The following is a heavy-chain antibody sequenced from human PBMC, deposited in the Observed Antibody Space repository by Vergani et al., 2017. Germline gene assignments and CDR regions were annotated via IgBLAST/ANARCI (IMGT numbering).Heavy chain of an antibody. D-gene: IGHD4-11*01. J-gene: IGHJ6*02. V-gene: IGHV3-66*01. CDR1: GFTFSSYA. CDR3: ARGFNAGRLQTYDMDV. CDR2: IYSGGST. Sequence: EVQLVESGGGLVQPGGSLRLSCAASGFTFSSYAMSWVRQAPGKGLEWVSVIYSGGSTYYADSVKGRFTISRDNSKNTLYLQMNSLRAEDTAVYYCARGFNAGRLQTYDMDVWGQGTTVTVSS.